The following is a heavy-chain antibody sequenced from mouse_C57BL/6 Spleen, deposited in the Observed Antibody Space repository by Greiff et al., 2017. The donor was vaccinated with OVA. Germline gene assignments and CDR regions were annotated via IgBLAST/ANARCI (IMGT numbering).Heavy chain of an antibody. CDR2: IDPETGGT. Sequence: VQLQESGAELVRPGASVTLSCKASGYTFTDYEMHWVKQTPVHGLEWIGAIDPETGGTAYNKKFKGKARLTADKSSSTAYMALRSLTSEDSAVYYCTRLYYIIDYWGQGTTLTVSS. CDR1: GYTFTDYE. V-gene: IGHV1-15*01. J-gene: IGHJ2*01. CDR3: TRLYYIIDY. D-gene: IGHD2-1*01.